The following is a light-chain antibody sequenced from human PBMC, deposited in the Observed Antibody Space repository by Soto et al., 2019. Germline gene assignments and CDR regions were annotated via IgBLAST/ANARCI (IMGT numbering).Light chain of an antibody. V-gene: IGKV3D-20*02. J-gene: IGKJ5*01. CDR2: EAS. Sequence: EIVLTQSPGSLSLSPGHTAALSCRASQHVRDEYLAWYQQRPGQAPRLLIYEASRRAADIPARFSGSGSGTDFILTITRLEPEDFAVYYCQQRSNWRGTFGQGTRLEIK. CDR3: QQRSNWRGT. CDR1: QHVRDEY.